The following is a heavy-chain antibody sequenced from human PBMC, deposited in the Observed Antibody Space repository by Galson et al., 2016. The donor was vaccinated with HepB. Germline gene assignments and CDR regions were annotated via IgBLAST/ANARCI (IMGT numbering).Heavy chain of an antibody. CDR2: IYYNGNS. D-gene: IGHD1-26*01. J-gene: IGHJ4*02. V-gene: IGHV4-39*01. CDR3: TRPAAVRGAYYTFDD. CDR1: GASISSGDYY. Sequence: LSLTCTASGASISSGDYYWGWIRQPPGRELEWIGSIYYNGNSYYNPSLKSPVTISVDTSNNQFSLKLTSVTAADTAIYYCTRPAAVRGAYYTFDDWGQGNLVTVSS.